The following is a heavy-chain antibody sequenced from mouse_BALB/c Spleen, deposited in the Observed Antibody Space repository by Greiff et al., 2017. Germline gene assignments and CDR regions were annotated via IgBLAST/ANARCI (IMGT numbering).Heavy chain of an antibody. CDR3: ARREDYRYDAGYAMDY. V-gene: IGHV8-12*01. CDR2: IYWDDDK. D-gene: IGHD2-14*01. J-gene: IGHJ4*01. CDR1: GFSLSTSGMG. Sequence: QVQLKESGPGILQPSQTLSLTCSFSGFSLSTSGMGVSWIRQPSGKGLEWLAHIYWDDDKRYNPSLKSRLTISKDTSSNQVFLKITSVDTADTATYYCARREDYRYDAGYAMDYWGQGTSVTVSS.